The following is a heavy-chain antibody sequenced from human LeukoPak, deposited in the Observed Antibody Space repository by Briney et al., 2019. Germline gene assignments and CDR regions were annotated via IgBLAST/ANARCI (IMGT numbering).Heavy chain of an antibody. Sequence: SETLSLTCTVSGDSISSYHWTWIRQPAGKGLEWIGRIYPSGSANYNPSLKRRVSMSMDTSKNQVSLKVNSVTAADTAIYYCARTRTTVVTEDFFDSWGQGTLVTVSS. CDR3: ARTRTTVVTEDFFDS. J-gene: IGHJ4*02. CDR1: GDSISSYH. D-gene: IGHD4-23*01. CDR2: IYPSGSA. V-gene: IGHV4-4*07.